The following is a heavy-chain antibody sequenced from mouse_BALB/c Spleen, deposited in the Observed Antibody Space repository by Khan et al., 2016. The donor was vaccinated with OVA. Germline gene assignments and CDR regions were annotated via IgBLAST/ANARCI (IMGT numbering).Heavy chain of an antibody. CDR3: ARIKKIVATDFDY. CDR1: GYTFTSYW. CDR2: TNPTNGRT. D-gene: IGHD1-1*01. V-gene: IGHV1S81*02. J-gene: IGHJ2*01. Sequence: QVQLQQSGAELVKAGASVKMSCKASGYTFTSYWMHWVQQRLGQGLEWFAETNPTNGRTYYNEKFKSKATLTVDKSSSTAYMLLSGPTFEESSVYYWARIKKIVATDFDYWGQGTTLTVSS.